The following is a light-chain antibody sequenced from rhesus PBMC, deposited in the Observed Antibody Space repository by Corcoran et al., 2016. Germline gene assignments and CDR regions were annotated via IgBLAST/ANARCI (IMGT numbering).Light chain of an antibody. V-gene: IGKV1-22*01. Sequence: DIQMTQSPSSLSASVGDTATINCRASQGITNDLVWYQQKPGETPKLLIYEASRLQSGIPSRYSGSGSGTDFTLTISSLQSEDFATYYYHHYYSTPYSFGQGTKVDIK. CDR2: EAS. CDR3: HHYYSTPYS. J-gene: IGKJ2*01. CDR1: QGITND.